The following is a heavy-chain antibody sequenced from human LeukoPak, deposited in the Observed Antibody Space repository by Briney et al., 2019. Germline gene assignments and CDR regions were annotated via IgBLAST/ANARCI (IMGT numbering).Heavy chain of an antibody. V-gene: IGHV3-53*01. CDR1: GFSFGNYW. CDR3: ARENYGGNSGHD. J-gene: IGHJ4*02. Sequence: PGGSLRLSCAASGFSFGNYWMKWVRQDPAKGLEWVSVIYSGGSTYYADSVKGRFTISRDNSKNTLYLQMNSLRAEDTAVYYCARENYGGNSGHDWGQGTLVTVSS. D-gene: IGHD4-23*01. CDR2: IYSGGST.